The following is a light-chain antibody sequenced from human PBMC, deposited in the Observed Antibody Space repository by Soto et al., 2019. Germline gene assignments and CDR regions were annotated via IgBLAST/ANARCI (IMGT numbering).Light chain of an antibody. CDR3: QQFNNWPPWT. J-gene: IGKJ1*01. CDR2: GAS. Sequence: EIVMPQSPATLSVSPGERATLSCRASQNVGNNLVWYQQKPGQAPRLLIYGASTRAAGIPDRFSGSGSGTEFTLTISGLQSDDFAVYYCQQFNNWPPWTVGQGTKVDIK. V-gene: IGKV3-15*01. CDR1: QNVGNN.